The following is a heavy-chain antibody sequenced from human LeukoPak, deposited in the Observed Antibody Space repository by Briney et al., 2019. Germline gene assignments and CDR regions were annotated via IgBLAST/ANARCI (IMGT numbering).Heavy chain of an antibody. J-gene: IGHJ4*02. CDR2: MNPNSGNT. V-gene: IGHV1-8*03. D-gene: IGHD2-2*01. CDR1: GYTFTGYY. Sequence: GASVKVSCKASGYTFTGYYMHWVRQAPGQGLEWMGWMNPNSGNTGYAQKFQGRVTITRNTSISTAYMELSSLRSEDTAVYYCARGLGYCSSTSCYAFDYWGQGTLVTVSS. CDR3: ARGLGYCSSTSCYAFDY.